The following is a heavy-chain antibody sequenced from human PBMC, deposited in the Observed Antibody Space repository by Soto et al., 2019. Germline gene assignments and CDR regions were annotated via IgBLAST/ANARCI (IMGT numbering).Heavy chain of an antibody. Sequence: QVQLQESGPGLVKPSQTLSLTCTVSGGSISSGNYFWTWVRQHPGKGLEWIAYVSYGGTPYYNPSLKSRVTISIDTSKNQFSLELSSMTAADTAVYYCSRDNSGSDYWGQGTLVTVSS. CDR2: VSYGGTP. V-gene: IGHV4-31*03. D-gene: IGHD3-10*01. CDR3: SRDNSGSDY. CDR1: GGSISSGNYF. J-gene: IGHJ4*02.